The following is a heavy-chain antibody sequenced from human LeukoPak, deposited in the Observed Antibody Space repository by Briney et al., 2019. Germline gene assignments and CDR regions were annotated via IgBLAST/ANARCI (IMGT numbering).Heavy chain of an antibody. D-gene: IGHD6-13*01. Sequence: ASVKVSCKASGYTFTSYAMHWVRQAPGQSLEWMGWINAGNGNTKYSQKFQGRVTITRDTSASTAYMELSSLRSEDTAVYYCARVNLQQLVFRRTLDYWGQGTLVTVSS. CDR3: ARVNLQQLVFRRTLDY. J-gene: IGHJ4*02. CDR2: INAGNGNT. V-gene: IGHV1-3*01. CDR1: GYTFTSYA.